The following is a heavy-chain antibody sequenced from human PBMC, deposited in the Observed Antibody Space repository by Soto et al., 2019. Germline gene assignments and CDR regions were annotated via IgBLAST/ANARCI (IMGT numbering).Heavy chain of an antibody. CDR1: GYTFTTFG. J-gene: IGHJ4*02. CDR2: ISAYSGNT. V-gene: IGHV1-18*01. D-gene: IGHD2-15*01. CDR3: ARAYGSGGSCYLDY. Sequence: QVQLVQSGGEVKKPGAAVKVSCKASGYTFTTFGIGWVRQAPGQGLEWMGWISAYSGNTEYPQKLQGRVTMTIDTSTSTTYLELRSLRSGDTAVYYCARAYGSGGSCYLDYWGQGALVTVSS.